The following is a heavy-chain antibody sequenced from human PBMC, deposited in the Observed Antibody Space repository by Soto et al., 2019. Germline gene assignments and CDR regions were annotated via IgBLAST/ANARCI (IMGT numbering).Heavy chain of an antibody. V-gene: IGHV4-31*03. CDR3: ARLRIATNNYKWFDP. Sequence: PSETLSVTCSVSGAALNSGNYYWSWIRHVPGKGLEWIGHIYVTGAVDYNPSLRDRITISQDTSERQFSLNLRLVTAADTAVYYCARLRIATNNYKWFDPWGQGTLVTVSS. CDR2: IYVTGAV. D-gene: IGHD2-21*01. J-gene: IGHJ5*02. CDR1: GAALNSGNYY.